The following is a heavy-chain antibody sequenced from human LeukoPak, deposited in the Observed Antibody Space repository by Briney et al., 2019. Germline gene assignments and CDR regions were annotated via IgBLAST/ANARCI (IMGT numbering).Heavy chain of an antibody. D-gene: IGHD3-16*02. J-gene: IGHJ4*02. CDR3: VGFGEESTYDYVWGSYRHSPDY. V-gene: IGHV4-39*01. CDR1: GGSISSSSYY. CDR2: IYYSGST. Sequence: TSETLSLTCTVSGGSISSSSYYWGWIRQPPGKGLEWIGSIYYSGSTYYNPSLKSRVTISVDTSKNQFSLKLSSVTAADTAVYYCVGFGEESTYDYVWGSYRHSPDYWGQGTLVTVSS.